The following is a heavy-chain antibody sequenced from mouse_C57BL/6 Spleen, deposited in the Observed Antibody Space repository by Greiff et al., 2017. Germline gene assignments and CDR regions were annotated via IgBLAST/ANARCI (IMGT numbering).Heavy chain of an antibody. Sequence: EVKVVESGGGLVKPGGSLKLSCAASGFTFSDYGMHWVRQAPEKGLEWVAYISSGSSTIYYADTVKGRFTISRDNAKNTLFLQMTSLRSEDTAMYYCARGAQAAFDYWGQGTTLTVSS. CDR2: ISSGSSTI. D-gene: IGHD3-2*02. V-gene: IGHV5-17*01. CDR1: GFTFSDYG. CDR3: ARGAQAAFDY. J-gene: IGHJ2*01.